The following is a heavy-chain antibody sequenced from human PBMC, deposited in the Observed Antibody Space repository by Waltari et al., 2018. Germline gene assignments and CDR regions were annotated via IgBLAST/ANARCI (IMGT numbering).Heavy chain of an antibody. CDR2: ISWNSGSI. CDR1: GVTFVVYA. V-gene: IGHV3-9*03. CDR3: AKDTSGSYWDHAFDI. J-gene: IGHJ3*02. D-gene: IGHD1-26*01. Sequence: EVQLVESGGGLVQPGRSLRLSCAASGVTFVVYAMHWVRQAPGKGLEWVSGISWNSGSIGYADSVKGRFTISRDNAKNSLYLQMNSLRAEDMALYYCAKDTSGSYWDHAFDIWGQGTMVTVSS.